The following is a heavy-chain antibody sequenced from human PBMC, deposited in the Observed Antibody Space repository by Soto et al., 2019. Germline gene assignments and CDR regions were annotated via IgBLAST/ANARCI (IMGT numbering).Heavy chain of an antibody. V-gene: IGHV4-34*01. D-gene: IGHD2-21*02. CDR1: GGSFSGYY. CDR2: INHSGST. J-gene: IGHJ5*02. CDR3: ARESVEVTTRGNWLDP. Sequence: SLTCAVYGGSFSGYYWSWIRQPPGKGLEWIGEINHSGSTNYNPSLKSRVTISVDTSKNQFSLKLSSVTAADTAVYYCARESVEVTTRGNWLDPWGQGTLVTVYS.